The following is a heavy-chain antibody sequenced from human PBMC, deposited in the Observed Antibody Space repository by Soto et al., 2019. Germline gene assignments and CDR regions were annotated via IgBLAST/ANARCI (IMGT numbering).Heavy chain of an antibody. J-gene: IGHJ4*02. V-gene: IGHV3-30*18. CDR3: AKSPYDSSGYYYYFQY. Sequence: PGGALRLSCAASGFSFSSYGMHRVRQAPGKGLEWVADVSFDGSDEHYADSVKGRFTISRDNSKNTLFLQMNSLSGEDTAVYYCAKSPYDSSGYYYYFQYWGQGTLVTVSS. CDR1: GFSFSSYG. CDR2: VSFDGSDE. D-gene: IGHD3-22*01.